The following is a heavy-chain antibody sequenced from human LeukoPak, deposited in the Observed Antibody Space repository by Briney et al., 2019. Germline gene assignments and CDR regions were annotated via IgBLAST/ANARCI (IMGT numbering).Heavy chain of an antibody. Sequence: GSLRLSCAASGFSFNNYWMHWVRQAPGKGLEWVSRIDNDGSSTRYADSVTGRFTISRDIAKNTLYLQMNSLRAEDTAVYYCAKSLRYGDDYWGQGTLVTVSS. D-gene: IGHD4/OR15-4a*01. J-gene: IGHJ4*02. CDR3: AKSLRYGDDY. CDR1: GFSFNNYW. CDR2: IDNDGSST. V-gene: IGHV3-74*01.